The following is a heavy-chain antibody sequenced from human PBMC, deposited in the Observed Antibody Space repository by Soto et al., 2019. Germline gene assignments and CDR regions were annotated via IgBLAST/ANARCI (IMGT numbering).Heavy chain of an antibody. CDR3: ARRSSGLVRAFNWFDP. CDR1: GYRFTSYL. CDR2: IYPGDSDT. J-gene: IGHJ5*02. D-gene: IGHD6-19*01. Sequence: GESLEICCKGSGYRFTSYLSGGVRQMPGKGLEWMGIIYPGDSDTRYSPSFQGQVTISADKSISTAYLQWSSLKASDNAMYYCARRSSGLVRAFNWFDPWGQGTLVTVSS. V-gene: IGHV5-51*01.